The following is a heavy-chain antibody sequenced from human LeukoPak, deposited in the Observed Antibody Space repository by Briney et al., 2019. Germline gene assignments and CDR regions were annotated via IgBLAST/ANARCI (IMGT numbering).Heavy chain of an antibody. V-gene: IGHV1-2*04. CDR1: GYTFTGYY. CDR3: ARSTEDAFDI. Sequence: ASVKVSCKASGYTFTGYYMHWVRQAPGQGLEWMGWINPNSGGTNYAQKFQGWVTMTRDTSISTAYMELSRLRSDDTAAYYCARSTEDAFDIWGQGTMVTVSS. J-gene: IGHJ3*02. CDR2: INPNSGGT.